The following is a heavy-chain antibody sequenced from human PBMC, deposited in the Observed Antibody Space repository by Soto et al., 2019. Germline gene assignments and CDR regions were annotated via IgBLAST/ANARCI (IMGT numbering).Heavy chain of an antibody. Sequence: LSLTCTVSGGSISSGGYYWSWIRQHPGKGLEWIGYIYYSGSTYYNPSLKSRVTISVDTSKNQFSLKLSSVAAADTAVYYCAREASTDWFDPWGQGTLVTSPQ. J-gene: IGHJ5*02. CDR2: IYYSGST. V-gene: IGHV4-31*03. CDR3: AREASTDWFDP. CDR1: GGSISSGGYY.